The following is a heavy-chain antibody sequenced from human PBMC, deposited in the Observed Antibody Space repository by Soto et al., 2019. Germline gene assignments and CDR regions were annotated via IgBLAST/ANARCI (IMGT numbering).Heavy chain of an antibody. D-gene: IGHD6-13*01. V-gene: IGHV3-74*01. CDR1: GFTFSSYW. CDR3: AREAVAAAGNWFDP. Sequence: PGGSVRLSCAASGFTFSSYWMHWVRQAPGKGLVWVSRINSDGSGTSYADSVKGRFTISRDNAKNTLYLQMNSLRAEDTAVYYCAREAVAAAGNWFDPWGQGTLVTVS. CDR2: INSDGSGT. J-gene: IGHJ5*02.